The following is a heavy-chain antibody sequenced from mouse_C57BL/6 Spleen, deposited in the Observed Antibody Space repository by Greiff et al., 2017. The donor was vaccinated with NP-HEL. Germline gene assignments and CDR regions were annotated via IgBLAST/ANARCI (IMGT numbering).Heavy chain of an antibody. J-gene: IGHJ4*01. Sequence: VQLQQSGAELVRPGASVKLSCTASGFNIKDDYMHWVKQRPEQGLEWIGWIDPENGDTEYASKFQGKATITADTSSNTAYLQLSSLTSEDTAVYDCTTSVVTPSYARDYWGQGTSVTVSS. CDR1: GFNIKDDY. D-gene: IGHD1-1*01. V-gene: IGHV14-4*01. CDR3: TTSVVTPSYARDY. CDR2: IDPENGDT.